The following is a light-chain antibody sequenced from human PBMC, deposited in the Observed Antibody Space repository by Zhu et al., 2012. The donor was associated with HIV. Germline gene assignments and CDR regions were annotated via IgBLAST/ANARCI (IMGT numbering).Light chain of an antibody. CDR1: QSVSTY. V-gene: IGKV3-11*01. CDR2: DAS. CDR3: QQRGNWPPRT. J-gene: IGKJ1*01. Sequence: EIVLTQSPATLSSSPGERATLSCRASQSVSTYLAWYQQKPGQAPRLLIYDASNRATGIPARFSGSGSGTDFTLTISSLEPEDFAVYYCQQRGNWPPRTFGQGTKVEIK.